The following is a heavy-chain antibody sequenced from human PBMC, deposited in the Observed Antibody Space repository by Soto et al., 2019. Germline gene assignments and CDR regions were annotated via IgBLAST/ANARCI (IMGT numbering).Heavy chain of an antibody. J-gene: IGHJ5*02. CDR3: ARESHMTTPKGFDP. CDR2: INPSGGST. Sequence: PGESLKISCKGSGYSFTSYWIGWVRQAPGQGLEWMGIINPSGGSTSYAQKFQGRVTMTRGTSTSTVYMELSSLRSEDTAVYYCARESHMTTPKGFDPWGQGTLVTVSS. D-gene: IGHD2-15*01. CDR1: GYSFTSYW. V-gene: IGHV1-46*01.